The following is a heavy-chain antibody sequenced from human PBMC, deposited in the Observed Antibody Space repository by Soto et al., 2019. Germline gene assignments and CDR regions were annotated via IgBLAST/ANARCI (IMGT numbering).Heavy chain of an antibody. CDR2: TSGGGGGT. CDR1: GFIFSNYA. CDR3: AKGSHYDILTAYHAFEF. J-gene: IGHJ4*02. Sequence: EVQLLESGGGLVQPGGSLRLSCSASGFIFSNYAMSWVRQAPGKGLEWVSSTSGGGGGTHYADSVKARFTISRDNSKNTLHLQMNRLRAEDTAVYYCAKGSHYDILTAYHAFEFWGQGTLVIVSS. D-gene: IGHD3-9*01. V-gene: IGHV3-23*01.